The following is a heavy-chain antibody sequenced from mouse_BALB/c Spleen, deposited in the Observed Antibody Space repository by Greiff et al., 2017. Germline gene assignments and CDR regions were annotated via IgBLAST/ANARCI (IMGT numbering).Heavy chain of an antibody. J-gene: IGHJ4*01. V-gene: IGHV5-17*02. CDR2: ISSGSSTI. Sequence: EVKLMESGGGLVQPGGSRKLSCAASGFTFSSFGMHWVRQAPEKGLEWVAYISSGSSTIYYADTVKGRFTISRDNPKNTLFLQMTSLRSEDTAMYYCARSTMITTEFLDYWGQGTSVTVSS. D-gene: IGHD2-4*01. CDR3: ARSTMITTEFLDY. CDR1: GFTFSSFG.